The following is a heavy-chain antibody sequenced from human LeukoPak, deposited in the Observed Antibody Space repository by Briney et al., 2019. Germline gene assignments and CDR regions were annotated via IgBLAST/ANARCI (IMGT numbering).Heavy chain of an antibody. Sequence: PSETLSLTCTVSGDSISSSSYYWGWIRQPPGKGLEWIGNIYYSGSTYYNPSIKSRVTISVDTSKNQFSLRLYSVTAADTAVYYCARLSLLLWFGELRYKWFDPWGQGTLVTVSS. CDR3: ARLSLLLWFGELRYKWFDP. CDR1: GDSISSSSYY. V-gene: IGHV4-39*01. D-gene: IGHD3-10*01. CDR2: IYYSGST. J-gene: IGHJ5*02.